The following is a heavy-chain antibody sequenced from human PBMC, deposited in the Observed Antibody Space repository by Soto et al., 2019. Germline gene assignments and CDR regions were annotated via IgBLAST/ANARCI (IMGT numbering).Heavy chain of an antibody. V-gene: IGHV3-23*01. D-gene: IGHD1-1*01. CDR3: TRDFQGPLDYGMDV. CDR1: GFTFSRSA. CDR2: ISGRGLNP. Sequence: GGSLRLSCTTSGFTFSRSAISWVRQAPGKGLEWVSAISGRGLNPYYADSVKGRFTISRDNSKNSLYLQMNSLRAEDTAVYYCTRDFQGPLDYGMDVWGQGTTVTVSS. J-gene: IGHJ6*02.